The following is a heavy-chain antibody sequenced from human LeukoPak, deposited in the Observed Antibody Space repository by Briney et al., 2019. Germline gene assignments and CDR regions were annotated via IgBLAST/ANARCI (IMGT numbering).Heavy chain of an antibody. J-gene: IGHJ4*02. CDR2: IYYSGST. CDR3: ASPRGSSWGFFDY. V-gene: IGHV4-59*12. Sequence: PSETLSLTCTVSGGSISSYYWSWIRQPPGKGLEWIGHIYYSGSTNYNPSLKSRVTISIDTSKNQFSLKLSSVTAADTAVYYCASPRGSSWGFFDYWGQGTLVTVSS. D-gene: IGHD2-15*01. CDR1: GGSISSYY.